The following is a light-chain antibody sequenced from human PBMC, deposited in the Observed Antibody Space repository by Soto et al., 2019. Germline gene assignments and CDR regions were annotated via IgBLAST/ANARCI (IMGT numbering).Light chain of an antibody. CDR3: TSYAGSNNFV. CDR2: EDS. CDR1: SRDVGGDNY. J-gene: IGLJ1*01. V-gene: IGLV2-8*01. Sequence: QSVLTQPPSASGSPGQSVTISCPGTSRDVGGDNYVAWYQQHPGKAPILTIYEDSEQPSRVPDRYSGFKSSNTASLTVSGLQAEDEADHYCTSYAGSNNFVFGAGTKVTV.